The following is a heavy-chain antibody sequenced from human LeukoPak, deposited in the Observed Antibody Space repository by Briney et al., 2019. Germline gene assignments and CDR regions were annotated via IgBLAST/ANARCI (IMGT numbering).Heavy chain of an antibody. CDR2: IYYSGST. V-gene: IGHV4-39*01. D-gene: IGHD3-10*01. J-gene: IGHJ4*02. CDR3: AAMVRGYFNGVY. Sequence: SETLSLTCTVSGGSISSSSYYWGWIRQPPGKGLEWIGSIYYSGSTYYNPSLKSRVTISVDTSKNQFSLKLSSVTAADTAVYYCAAMVRGYFNGVYWGQGTLVTVSS. CDR1: GGSISSSSYY.